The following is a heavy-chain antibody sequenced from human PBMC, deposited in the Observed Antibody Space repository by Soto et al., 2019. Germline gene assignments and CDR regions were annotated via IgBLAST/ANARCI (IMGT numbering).Heavy chain of an antibody. CDR2: IYGDDDK. D-gene: IGHD4-17*01. Sequence: KESGPTLVKPTQTLTLTCTFSGFSLTTNRVVVGWVRQPPGKAPSWLAFIYGDDDKRYSPSLWSRLTITKDTSKNQVVLTMTNLDPVDTATYYCVHRTTVTSDDYWGRGTLVTVSS. CDR3: VHRTTVTSDDY. V-gene: IGHV2-5*02. J-gene: IGHJ4*02. CDR1: GFSLTTNRVV.